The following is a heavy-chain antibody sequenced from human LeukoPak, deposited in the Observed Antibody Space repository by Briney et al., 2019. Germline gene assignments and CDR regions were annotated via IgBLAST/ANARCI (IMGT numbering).Heavy chain of an antibody. Sequence: GGSLRLSCAASGFTFSNYWMSWVRQAPGKGLEWVANIKVDGSEKYYLDSVKGRFTISRDNAKNSVYLQMNSLRTEDTAVYYCAGDRATSYFDYWGQGALVTISP. J-gene: IGHJ4*02. CDR1: GFTFSNYW. CDR2: IKVDGSEK. D-gene: IGHD1-26*01. CDR3: AGDRATSYFDY. V-gene: IGHV3-7*03.